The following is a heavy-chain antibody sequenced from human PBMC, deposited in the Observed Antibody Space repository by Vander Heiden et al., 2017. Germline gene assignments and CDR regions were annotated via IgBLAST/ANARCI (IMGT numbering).Heavy chain of an antibody. J-gene: IGHJ4*02. D-gene: IGHD2-21*02. CDR3: VREGYCGGDCGIYYFEY. V-gene: IGHV3-72*01. Sequence: EVQLVESGGGLVQPGGSLRLSCAASGFTFNVYSMDWVRQAPGKGLEWVGRSRDKGNSFITEYAASVKGRYTISRDDSKNSLYLQMNSLKPEDTAVYYCVREGYCGGDCGIYYFEYWGQGTQVTVS. CDR2: SRDKGNSFIT. CDR1: GFTFNVYS.